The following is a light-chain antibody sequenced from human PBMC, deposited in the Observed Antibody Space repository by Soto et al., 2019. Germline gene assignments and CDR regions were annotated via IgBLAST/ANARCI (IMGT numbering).Light chain of an antibody. CDR1: QSISSW. Sequence: DIQMTNSPATLSASVGDRVTITCRASQSISSWLAWYQQKPGKAPKLLIYDASSLESGVPSRFSGSGSGTEFTLTISSLQPDDFATYYCQHGRSGQGTKVDIK. V-gene: IGKV1-5*01. CDR2: DAS. J-gene: IGKJ1*01. CDR3: QHGR.